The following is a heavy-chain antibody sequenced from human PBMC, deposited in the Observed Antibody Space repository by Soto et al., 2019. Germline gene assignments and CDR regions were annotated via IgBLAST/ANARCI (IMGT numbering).Heavy chain of an antibody. J-gene: IGHJ4*02. CDR1: GGSFSGYY. D-gene: IGHD2-2*01. CDR2: INHSGST. Sequence: QVQLQQWGAGLLKPSETLSLTCAVYGGSFSGYYWSWIRQPPGKGLEWIGEINHSGSTNYNPSLKSRVTISVVTSKNQFSLKLSSVTAADTAVYYCARGRIVVVPAATFSFDYWGQGTLVTVSS. V-gene: IGHV4-34*01. CDR3: ARGRIVVVPAATFSFDY.